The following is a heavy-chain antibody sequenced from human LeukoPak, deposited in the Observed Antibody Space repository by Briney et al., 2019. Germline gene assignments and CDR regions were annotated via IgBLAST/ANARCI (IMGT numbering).Heavy chain of an antibody. Sequence: GGSLRLSCAASGFTFSSYAMHWVRQAPGKGLEWVAVISYDESNKYYADSVKGRFTISRGNSKNTLYLQMNSLRAEDTAVYYCARVAVSNVYWGQGTLVTVSS. CDR1: GFTFSSYA. CDR2: ISYDESNK. D-gene: IGHD1-14*01. CDR3: ARVAVSNVY. V-gene: IGHV3-30-3*01. J-gene: IGHJ4*02.